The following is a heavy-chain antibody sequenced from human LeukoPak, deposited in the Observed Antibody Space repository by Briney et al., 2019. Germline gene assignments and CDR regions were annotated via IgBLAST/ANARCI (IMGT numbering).Heavy chain of an antibody. CDR3: ARSTYYYDSSGYY. J-gene: IGHJ4*02. D-gene: IGHD3-22*01. Sequence: GGSLRLSCAASGFTFSSYAMSWVRQAPGKGLEWVSAISGSGGSTYYAGSVKGRFTISRDNSKNTLYLQMNSLRAEDTAVYYCARSTYYYDSSGYYWGQGTLVTASS. CDR1: GFTFSSYA. V-gene: IGHV3-23*01. CDR2: ISGSGGST.